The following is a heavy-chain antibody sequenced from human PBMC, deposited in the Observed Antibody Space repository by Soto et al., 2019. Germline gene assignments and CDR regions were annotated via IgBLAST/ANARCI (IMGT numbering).Heavy chain of an antibody. Sequence: GXSVKVSCKASVYTFSYYYIHWVRQAPGQGLEWMGWINPNSGGTKYAPKFQGGVTMTRDTSITTAYMELSRLRSGDTAVYYCAREPATAKPEGVDFWGQGTLVTVSS. J-gene: IGHJ4*02. CDR1: VYTFSYYY. CDR3: AREPATAKPEGVDF. CDR2: INPNSGGT. D-gene: IGHD1-1*01. V-gene: IGHV1-2*02.